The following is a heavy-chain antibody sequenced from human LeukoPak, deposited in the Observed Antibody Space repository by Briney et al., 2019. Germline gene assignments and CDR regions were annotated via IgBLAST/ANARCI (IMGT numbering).Heavy chain of an antibody. J-gene: IGHJ4*02. D-gene: IGHD3-22*01. CDR3: ARDVYDSSGYYDF. CDR2: INPNSGGT. Sequence: VKVSCKASGYTFTGYYMHWVRQAPGQGLEWMGWINPNSGGTNYAQKFQGRVTMTRDTSISTAYMELSRLRSDDTAVYYCARDVYDSSGYYDFWGQGTLVTVSS. V-gene: IGHV1-2*02. CDR1: GYTFTGYY.